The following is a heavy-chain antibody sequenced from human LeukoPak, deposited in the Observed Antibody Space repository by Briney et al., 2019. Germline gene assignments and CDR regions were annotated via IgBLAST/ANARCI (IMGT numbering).Heavy chain of an antibody. CDR2: IGAGGTFT. J-gene: IGHJ5*02. Sequence: PGGSLRLSCTASGFTFSSYAMNWVRQAPGKGLEWVSGIGAGGTFTYYADSVKGRFTISRDNSRNTLYLQMNSLRADDTAVYYCARGWELDPWGQGTLVTVSS. CDR1: GFTFSSYA. CDR3: ARGWELDP. D-gene: IGHD1-26*01. V-gene: IGHV3-23*01.